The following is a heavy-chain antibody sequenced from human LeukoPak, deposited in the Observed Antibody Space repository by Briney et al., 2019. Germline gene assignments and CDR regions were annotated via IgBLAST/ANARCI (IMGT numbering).Heavy chain of an antibody. Sequence: PGGSLRLSCEVSGFTFSTYSMNWVRQAPGKGLEWVSSISSSSSYIYYADSVKGRFTISRDNAKNTLYLQMNSLRAEDTAVYYCTHLGWFDPWGQGTLVTVSS. CDR1: GFTFSTYS. CDR3: THLGWFDP. V-gene: IGHV3-21*01. CDR2: ISSSSSYI. J-gene: IGHJ5*02.